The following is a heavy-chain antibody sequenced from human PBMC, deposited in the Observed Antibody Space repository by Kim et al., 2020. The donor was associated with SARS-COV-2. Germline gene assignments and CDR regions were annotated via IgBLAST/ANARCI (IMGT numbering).Heavy chain of an antibody. CDR2: IWYDGSNK. V-gene: IGHV3-33*01. D-gene: IGHD3-3*01. Sequence: GGSLRLSCAASGFTFSSYGMHWVRQAPGKGLEWVAVIWYDGSNKYYADSVKGRFTISRDNSKNTLYLQMNSLRAEDTAVYYCAREEEWLFEKAFDIWGQGTMVTVSS. CDR3: AREEEWLFEKAFDI. J-gene: IGHJ3*02. CDR1: GFTFSSYG.